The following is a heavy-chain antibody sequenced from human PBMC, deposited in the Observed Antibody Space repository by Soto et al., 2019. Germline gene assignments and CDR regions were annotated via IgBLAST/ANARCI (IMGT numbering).Heavy chain of an antibody. D-gene: IGHD6-19*01. V-gene: IGHV3-23*01. CDR2: ITGSGGGT. CDR1: GFTFSSYA. Sequence: GGSLSLSCVPSGFTFSSYAMSWVRQAPGKGLEWVSSITGSGGGTYHADSVKGRFTISRDNAKNTLYLQMNSLRAEDTAIYYCAKSSGWYVNNWLDPWGQGTLVTVSS. J-gene: IGHJ5*02. CDR3: AKSSGWYVNNWLDP.